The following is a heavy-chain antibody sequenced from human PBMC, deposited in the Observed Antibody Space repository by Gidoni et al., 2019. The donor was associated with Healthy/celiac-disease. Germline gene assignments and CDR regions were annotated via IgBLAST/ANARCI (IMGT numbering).Heavy chain of an antibody. J-gene: IGHJ5*02. CDR3: ATDLLNSRVLEWFPEGFDP. Sequence: QVQLVQSGAEVKTPGASVTVSCTVSGYTLTALSMHGVRQAPGKGLEWRGGFDPEDVETIYAQKFQGRVTMTEDTSTDTAYRELSSLRSEDTAVYYCATDLLNSRVLEWFPEGFDPWGQGTLVTVSS. CDR2: FDPEDVET. D-gene: IGHD3-3*01. V-gene: IGHV1-24*01. CDR1: GYTLTALS.